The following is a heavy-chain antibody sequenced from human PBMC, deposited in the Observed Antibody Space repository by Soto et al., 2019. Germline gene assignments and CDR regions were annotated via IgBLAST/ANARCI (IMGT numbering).Heavy chain of an antibody. CDR2: IYYSGST. Sequence: SETLSLTCTVSGGSISSGDYYWSWIRQPPGKGLEWIGYIYYSGSTYYNPSLKSRVTISVDTSKNQFSLKLSSVTAADTAVYYCARGITGIALFAYWGQGTLVTVSS. CDR3: ARGITGIALFAY. CDR1: GGSISSGDYY. V-gene: IGHV4-30-4*01. J-gene: IGHJ4*02. D-gene: IGHD1-20*01.